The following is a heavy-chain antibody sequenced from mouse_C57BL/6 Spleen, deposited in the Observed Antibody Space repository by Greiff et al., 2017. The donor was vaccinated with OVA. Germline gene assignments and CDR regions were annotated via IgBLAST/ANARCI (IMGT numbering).Heavy chain of an antibody. CDR3: ARGVYDGYYGDYYAMDY. Sequence: VQLQQPGAELVKPGASVKLSCKASGYTFTSYWMHWVKQRPGRGLEWIGRIDPNSGGTKYNEKFKSKATLTVDKPSSTAYMQLSSLTSEDSAVYYCARGVYDGYYGDYYAMDYWGQGTSVTVSS. CDR1: GYTFTSYW. V-gene: IGHV1-72*01. D-gene: IGHD2-3*01. CDR2: IDPNSGGT. J-gene: IGHJ4*01.